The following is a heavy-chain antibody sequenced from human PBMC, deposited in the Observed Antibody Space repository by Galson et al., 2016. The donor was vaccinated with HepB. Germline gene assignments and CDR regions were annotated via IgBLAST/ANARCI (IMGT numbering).Heavy chain of an antibody. CDR2: VNPNSGGT. D-gene: IGHD1-7*01. CDR1: GYTFTNYD. Sequence: SVKVSCKASGYTFTNYDITWVRQAPGQGLEWMGWVNPNSGGTDYALKFQGRVTMARDTSISTAYMELSSLRSDDTAVYYCARYNWNFDAFDIWGQGTKVTVSS. CDR3: ARYNWNFDAFDI. J-gene: IGHJ3*02. V-gene: IGHV1-2*02.